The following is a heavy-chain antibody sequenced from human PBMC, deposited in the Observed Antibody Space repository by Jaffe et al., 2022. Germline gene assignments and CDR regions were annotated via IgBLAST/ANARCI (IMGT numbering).Heavy chain of an antibody. CDR2: ISGSGGST. CDR3: AKIYGARVAATRGGWFDP. V-gene: IGHV3-23*01. Sequence: EVQLLESGGGLVQPGGSLRLSCAASGFTFSSYAMSWVRQAPGKGLEWVSAISGSGGSTYYADSVKGRFTISRDNSKNTLYLQMNSLRAEDTAVYYCAKIYGARVAATRGGWFDPWGQGTLVTVSS. J-gene: IGHJ5*02. CDR1: GFTFSSYA. D-gene: IGHD2-15*01.